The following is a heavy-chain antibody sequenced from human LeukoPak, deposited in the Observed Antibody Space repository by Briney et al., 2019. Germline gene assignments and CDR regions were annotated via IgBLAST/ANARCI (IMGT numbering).Heavy chain of an antibody. D-gene: IGHD3-10*01. CDR1: GGTFSSYA. CDR3: ARAVVVARGLMAYFDY. CDR2: IIPILGIA. J-gene: IGHJ4*02. Sequence: SVKVSCKASGGTFSSYAISWVRQAPGQGLEWMGRIIPILGIANYAQKFQGRVTITADSSTSTAYMEVSSLRSEDTAVYYCARAVVVARGLMAYFDYWGQGTLVTVSS. V-gene: IGHV1-69*04.